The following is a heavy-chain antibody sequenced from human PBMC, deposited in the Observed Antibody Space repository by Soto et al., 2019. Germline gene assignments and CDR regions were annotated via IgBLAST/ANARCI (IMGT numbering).Heavy chain of an antibody. D-gene: IGHD3-16*01. J-gene: IGHJ1*01. CDR2: TSYDGSNK. V-gene: IGHV3-30*19. CDR1: GFTFRSYV. Sequence: QVQLVESGGGVVQPGTSLRVSCVASGFTFRSYVIQWVRQAPGKGLEWVALTSYDGSNKYYGDSVRGRFTISRDNSRNTVDLQMDSLTVEDTALYYCARWGTTGGLDVWGQGTLVSVSS. CDR3: ARWGTTGGLDV.